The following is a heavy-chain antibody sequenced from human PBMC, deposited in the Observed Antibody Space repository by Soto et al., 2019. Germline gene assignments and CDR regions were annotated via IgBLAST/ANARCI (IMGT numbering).Heavy chain of an antibody. D-gene: IGHD5-18*01. CDR1: GFAFSSYG. V-gene: IGHV3-30*03. CDR2: ISYDGSLQ. J-gene: IGHJ4*02. Sequence: QAQLVESGGGVVQPGRSLRLSCAASGFAFSSYGMHWVRQAPGTGLEWVAVISYDGSLQHYADSVKGRFTISRDNSKNMVLLQRSSLRAENTLVDYCVSDRGYGHASVPYSWGQGTLVSVSS. CDR3: VSDRGYGHASVPYS.